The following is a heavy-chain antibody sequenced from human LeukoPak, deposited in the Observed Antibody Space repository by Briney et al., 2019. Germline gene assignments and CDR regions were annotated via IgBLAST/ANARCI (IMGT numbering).Heavy chain of an antibody. CDR2: ISYNGSKI. D-gene: IGHD1-26*01. Sequence: PGGSLRLSCAASGFTFSNYGMHWVRQAPGKGLEWMAVISYNGSKIYYADSVKGRFTISRDNSKNTLYLQMNSLRAEDTAMYYCAKHGGSHGDFDYWGQGTLVTVSS. J-gene: IGHJ4*02. CDR3: AKHGGSHGDFDY. CDR1: GFTFSNYG. V-gene: IGHV3-30*18.